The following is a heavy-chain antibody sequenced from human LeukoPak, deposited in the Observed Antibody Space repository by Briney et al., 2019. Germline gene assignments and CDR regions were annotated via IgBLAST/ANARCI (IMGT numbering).Heavy chain of an antibody. CDR3: VKFKRRPRTYSYDYEF. J-gene: IGHJ4*02. V-gene: IGHV4-39*07. CDR1: GGSISSSIYY. Sequence: PSETLSLTCTVSGGSISSSIYYWGWIRQTPGKGLAWIASIDYTGTTYYNPSFKSRVSISMDTSKNQFSLKLTSVTAADTAVFYCVKFKRRPRTYSYDYEFWGQGTLVTVSP. D-gene: IGHD5-18*01. CDR2: IDYTGTT.